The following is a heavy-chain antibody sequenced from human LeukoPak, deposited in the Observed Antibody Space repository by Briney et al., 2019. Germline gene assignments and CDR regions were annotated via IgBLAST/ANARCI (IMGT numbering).Heavy chain of an antibody. Sequence: PGGSLRLSCAASGFSFSGHWMHWARQLPGEGLVWVSRISPTGSTTSYADSVKGRFTVSRDNAKNTLYLQVNNLRAEDTAVYYCARGPSSNWSGLDFWGQGTLPTVSS. J-gene: IGHJ4*02. CDR2: ISPTGSTT. D-gene: IGHD6-13*01. CDR3: ARGPSSNWSGLDF. V-gene: IGHV3-74*01. CDR1: GFSFSGHW.